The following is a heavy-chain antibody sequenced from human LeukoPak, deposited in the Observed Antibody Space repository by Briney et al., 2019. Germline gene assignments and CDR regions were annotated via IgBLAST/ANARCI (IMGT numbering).Heavy chain of an antibody. V-gene: IGHV3-23*01. CDR3: AKDSRGYQDYFDY. J-gene: IGHJ4*02. CDR1: GFTFSTYG. Sequence: GGTLRLSCAAFGFTFSTYGMSWVRQAPGKGLEWVSVISGSGGSTYYAASVKGRFTISRDSSKNTLYLQMNSLRAEDTAVYYCAKDSRGYQDYFDYWGQGTLVTVSS. CDR2: ISGSGGST. D-gene: IGHD3-22*01.